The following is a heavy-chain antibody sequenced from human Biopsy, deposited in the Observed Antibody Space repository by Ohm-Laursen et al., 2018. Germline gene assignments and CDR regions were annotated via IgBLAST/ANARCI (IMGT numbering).Heavy chain of an antibody. J-gene: IGHJ5*02. CDR3: ARTPRDSFWSGSYKRGLWFDP. CDR1: GGSIISYY. CDR2: VYNGGIT. V-gene: IGHV4-59*01. Sequence: SLSLSLTCSVSGGSIISYYWTWIRQPPGKGLEWIGHVYNGGITNYNPSLKSRVTISKDTSKNQFSLQVNSVTAADTAVYYCARTPRDSFWSGSYKRGLWFDPWGPGTLVTVSS. D-gene: IGHD3-3*01.